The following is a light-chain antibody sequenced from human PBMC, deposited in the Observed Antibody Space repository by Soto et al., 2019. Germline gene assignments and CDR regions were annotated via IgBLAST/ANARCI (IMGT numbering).Light chain of an antibody. V-gene: IGKV3-15*01. CDR1: QSVSYY. J-gene: IGKJ4*01. CDR3: QQYNNWPPLT. CDR2: GAS. Sequence: EIVLTQSPGTLSLSPGERATLSCRASQSVSYYLAWYQQKPGQAPRLLIYGASTRANGIPARFSGSGSGTEFTLTISSLQSEDFAVYYGQQYNNWPPLTFGGGTKVDIK.